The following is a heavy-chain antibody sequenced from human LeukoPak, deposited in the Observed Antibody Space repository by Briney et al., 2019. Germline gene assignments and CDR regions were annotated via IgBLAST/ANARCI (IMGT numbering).Heavy chain of an antibody. CDR3: ARRRRITMVRGVTAPYYFDY. Sequence: SETLSLTCTVSGGSISSSSYYWGWICQPPGKGLEWIGSIYYSGSTYYNPSLKSRVTISVDTSKNQFSLKLSSVTAADTAVYYCARRRRITMVRGVTAPYYFDYWGQGTLVTVSS. V-gene: IGHV4-39*01. D-gene: IGHD3-10*01. CDR2: IYYSGST. CDR1: GGSISSSSYY. J-gene: IGHJ4*02.